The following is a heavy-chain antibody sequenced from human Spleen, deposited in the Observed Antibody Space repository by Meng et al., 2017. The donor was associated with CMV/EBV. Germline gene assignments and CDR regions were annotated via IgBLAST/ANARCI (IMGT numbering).Heavy chain of an antibody. CDR3: AKGNLRVSGADSLDY. CDR1: GFTFSSYG. V-gene: IGHV3-23*01. CDR2: ISGSGGST. Sequence: GESLKISCAASGFTFSSYGMSWVRQAPGKGLEWVSVISGSGGSTYYADSVKGRFTISRDNSKNTLYLQMNSLRAEDTAVYYCAKGNLRVSGADSLDYWGQGTLVTVSS. D-gene: IGHD2-21*01. J-gene: IGHJ4*02.